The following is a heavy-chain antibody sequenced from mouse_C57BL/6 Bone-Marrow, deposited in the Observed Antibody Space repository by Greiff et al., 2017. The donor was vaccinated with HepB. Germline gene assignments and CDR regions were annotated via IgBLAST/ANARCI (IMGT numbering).Heavy chain of an antibody. Sequence: QVQLQQSGAELARPGASVKMSCKASGYTFTSYTMHWVKQRPGQGLEWIGYINPSSGYTKYNQKFKDKATLTADKSSSTAYMQLSSLTSEDSAVYYCVYYSGFAYWGQGTLVTVSA. CDR2: INPSSGYT. CDR3: VYYSGFAY. J-gene: IGHJ3*01. V-gene: IGHV1-4*01. CDR1: GYTFTSYT. D-gene: IGHD1-1*01.